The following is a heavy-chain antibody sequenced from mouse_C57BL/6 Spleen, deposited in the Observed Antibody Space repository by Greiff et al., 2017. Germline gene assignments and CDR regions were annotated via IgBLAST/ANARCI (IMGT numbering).Heavy chain of an antibody. CDR2: IDPSDSYT. CDR3: ARKAGYGYVDYAMDY. J-gene: IGHJ4*01. CDR1: GYTFTSYW. Sequence: QVQLQQPGAELVRPGTSVKLSCKASGYTFTSYWMHWVKQRPGQGLEWIGVIDPSDSYTNYTQKFKGKATLTVDTSSSTTYMQLSSLTSADSAVYYCARKAGYGYVDYAMDYWGQGTSVTVSS. V-gene: IGHV1-59*01. D-gene: IGHD2-2*01.